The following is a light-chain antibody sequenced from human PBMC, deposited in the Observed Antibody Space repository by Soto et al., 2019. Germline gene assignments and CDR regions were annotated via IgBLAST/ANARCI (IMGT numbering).Light chain of an antibody. CDR2: GAS. V-gene: IGKV3-20*01. Sequence: EIVMTQSPATLSVSPGGRATLSCRASQSISDTLAWYQQKPGQAPRRLIYGASSRATGIPDRFSGRGFGTDFTLTISRLEPEDFAVYYCQQYGSSPQWTFGQGTKVDIK. CDR1: QSISDT. J-gene: IGKJ1*01. CDR3: QQYGSSPQWT.